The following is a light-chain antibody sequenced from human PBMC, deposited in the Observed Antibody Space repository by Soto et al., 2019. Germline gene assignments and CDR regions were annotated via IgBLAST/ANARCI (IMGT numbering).Light chain of an antibody. V-gene: IGKV3-11*01. Sequence: EIVLTQSPATLPLSPGERATLSCRASQSVSSYLAWYQQKPGQAPRLLIYDASNRTTGIPARFSGSGSRTDCTLTSNKLEPEDFAVYYCQESSNWHLTFGGGTKVEIK. CDR3: QESSNWHLT. J-gene: IGKJ4*01. CDR2: DAS. CDR1: QSVSSY.